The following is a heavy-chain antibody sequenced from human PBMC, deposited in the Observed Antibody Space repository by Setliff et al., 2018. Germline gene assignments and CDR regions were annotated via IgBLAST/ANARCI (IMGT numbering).Heavy chain of an antibody. Sequence: ASVKVSCKASRYTFSGYYMHWVRQAPGQGLEWMGWINPNSGGTNYAQKFQGWVTMTRDTSISTAYMELSRLRSEDTAVYYCALEYSNSSPTVYYYMDVWGKGTTVTVSS. J-gene: IGHJ6*03. V-gene: IGHV1-2*04. D-gene: IGHD6-6*01. CDR2: INPNSGGT. CDR3: ALEYSNSSPTVYYYMDV. CDR1: RYTFSGYY.